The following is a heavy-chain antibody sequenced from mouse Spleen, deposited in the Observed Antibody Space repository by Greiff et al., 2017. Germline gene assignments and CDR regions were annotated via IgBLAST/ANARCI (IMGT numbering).Heavy chain of an antibody. CDR2: IFPGTGTT. Sequence: QVQLKESGAELVKPGASVKLSCKTSGYTFTSYWIQWVKQRPGQGLGWIGEIFPGTGTTYYNEKFKGKATLTIDTSSSTAYMQLSSLTSEDSAVYFCARWDYYGSKRGFDYWGQGTTLTVSS. J-gene: IGHJ2*01. D-gene: IGHD1-1*01. CDR1: GYTFTSYW. V-gene: IGHV1S132*01. CDR3: ARWDYYGSKRGFDY.